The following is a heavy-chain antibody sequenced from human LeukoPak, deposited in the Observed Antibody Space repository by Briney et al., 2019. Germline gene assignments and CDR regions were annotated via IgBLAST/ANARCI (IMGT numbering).Heavy chain of an antibody. J-gene: IGHJ4*02. D-gene: IGHD3-22*01. CDR2: IYYSGST. CDR3: ARHKGYDSCGYYRYYFDY. Sequence: SETLSLTCTVSGGSISSYYWSWIRQPPGKGLEWIGYIYYSGSTNYNPSLKSRVTISVDTSKNQFSLKLSSVTAADTAVYYCARHKGYDSCGYYRYYFDYWGQGTLVTVSS. V-gene: IGHV4-59*08. CDR1: GGSISSYY.